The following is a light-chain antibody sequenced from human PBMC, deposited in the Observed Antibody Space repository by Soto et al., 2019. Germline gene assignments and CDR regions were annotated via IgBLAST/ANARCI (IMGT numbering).Light chain of an antibody. CDR3: QQYGSSPLT. CDR1: QSVSSSS. CDR2: GAS. J-gene: IGKJ4*01. V-gene: IGKV3-20*01. Sequence: EIVLTQSPGTLSLSPGERATLSCRASQSVSSSSLAWYQQKPGQAPRLLIYGASSRATGIPDRFSGSGSGTDFTLTISRLEPEDFAVYYCQQYGSSPLTFGGGTKVDNK.